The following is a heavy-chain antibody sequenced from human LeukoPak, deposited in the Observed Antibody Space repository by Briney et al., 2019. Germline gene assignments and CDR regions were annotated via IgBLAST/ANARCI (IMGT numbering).Heavy chain of an antibody. CDR1: GFIVSSNY. Sequence: GGSLRLSCAASGFIVSSNYMNWVRQAPGKGLEWVSVIYTGGNTYYADSVKGRFTISRDNSKNTLYLQMHSLRAEDTAVYYCARDLHSSKYWGQGTLVTVSS. J-gene: IGHJ4*02. CDR2: IYTGGNT. V-gene: IGHV3-53*01. CDR3: ARDLHSSKY. D-gene: IGHD6-13*01.